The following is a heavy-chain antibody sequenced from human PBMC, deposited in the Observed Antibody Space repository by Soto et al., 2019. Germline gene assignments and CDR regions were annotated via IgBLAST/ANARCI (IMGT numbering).Heavy chain of an antibody. Sequence: GGSLRLSCAASGFKFSNYAMSWVRQAPGKGLEWVSAISGSGGSTYYADSVKGRFTISRDNSKNTLYLQMNSLRAEDTAVYYCAKVTPLYYYDSSGQGAFDIWGQGTMVTVSS. J-gene: IGHJ3*02. CDR3: AKVTPLYYYDSSGQGAFDI. V-gene: IGHV3-23*01. CDR2: ISGSGGST. CDR1: GFKFSNYA. D-gene: IGHD3-22*01.